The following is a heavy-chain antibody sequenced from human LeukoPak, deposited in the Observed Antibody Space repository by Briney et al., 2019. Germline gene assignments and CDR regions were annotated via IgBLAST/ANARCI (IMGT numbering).Heavy chain of an antibody. J-gene: IGHJ4*02. D-gene: IGHD2-2*01. V-gene: IGHV3-23*01. CDR1: GYTFTSYA. CDR2: INDGVGRA. CDR3: AKGWASSFFQLRY. Sequence: SCKASGYTFTSYAMNWVRQAPGKGLEWVSAINDGVGRAFYADAVKGRFTISRDNSKNTLYLQMNSLRAEDTAVYYCAKGWASSFFQLRYWGQGTLVTVSS.